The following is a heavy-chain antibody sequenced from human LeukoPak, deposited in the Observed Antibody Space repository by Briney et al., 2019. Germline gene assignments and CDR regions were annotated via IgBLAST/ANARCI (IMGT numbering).Heavy chain of an antibody. CDR2: IKQDGSEK. CDR3: ASYYYDSSGYYTPYYYYYGMDV. J-gene: IGHJ6*02. D-gene: IGHD3-22*01. CDR1: GFTFSSYW. Sequence: GGSLRLSCAASGFTFSSYWMSWVRQAPGKGLEWVANIKQDGSEKYCVDSVKGRFTISRDNAKNSLYLQMNSLRAEDTAVYYCASYYYDSSGYYTPYYYYYGMDVWGQGTTVTVSS. V-gene: IGHV3-7*01.